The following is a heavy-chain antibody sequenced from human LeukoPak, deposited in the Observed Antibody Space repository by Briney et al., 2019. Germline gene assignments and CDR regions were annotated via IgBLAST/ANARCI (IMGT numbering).Heavy chain of an antibody. Sequence: SSETLSLTCTVSGGSISSSSYYWGWIRQPPGKGLEWIGEINHSGSTNYNPSLKSRVTISVDTSKNQFSLKLSSVTAADTAVYYCARGTVTIIVVAHNAYYFDYWGQGTLVTVSS. CDR2: INHSGST. CDR3: ARGTVTIIVVAHNAYYFDY. D-gene: IGHD3-22*01. J-gene: IGHJ4*02. CDR1: GGSISSSSYY. V-gene: IGHV4-39*07.